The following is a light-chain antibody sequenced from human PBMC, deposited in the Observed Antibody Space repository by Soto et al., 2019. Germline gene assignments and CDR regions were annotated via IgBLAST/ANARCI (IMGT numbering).Light chain of an antibody. CDR1: QSVNSN. Sequence: EIMMTQSPATLSVSPGERATLSCRASQSVNSNLAWYQQKPGQAPRLLIYDASNRATGIPARFSGSGSGTDFTLTISSLEPEDFAVYYCQQRSNWPPNTFGQGTRLEI. V-gene: IGKV3-11*01. CDR2: DAS. CDR3: QQRSNWPPNT. J-gene: IGKJ5*01.